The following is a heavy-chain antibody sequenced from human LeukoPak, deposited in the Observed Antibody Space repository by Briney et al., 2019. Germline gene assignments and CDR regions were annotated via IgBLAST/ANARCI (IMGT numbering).Heavy chain of an antibody. J-gene: IGHJ4*02. CDR2: IYYSGST. D-gene: IGHD3-22*01. CDR1: GGSISSYY. V-gene: IGHV4-59*12. Sequence: SETLSLTCTVSGGSISSYYWSWIRQPPGKGLEWIGYIYYSGSTNYNPSLKSRVTMSVDTSKNQFSLKLSSVTAADTAVYYCARDENYYDSSGLDYWGQGTLVTVSS. CDR3: ARDENYYDSSGLDY.